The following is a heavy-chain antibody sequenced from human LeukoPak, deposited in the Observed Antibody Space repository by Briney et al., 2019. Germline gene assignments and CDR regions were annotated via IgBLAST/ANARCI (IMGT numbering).Heavy chain of an antibody. J-gene: IGHJ4*02. CDR3: AKDPSPYCGGDCYLDF. V-gene: IGHV3-23*02. CDR2: ISGSGGST. CDR1: VFTFSSYA. D-gene: IGHD2-21*02. Sequence: GGSLRLSCAASVFTFSSYAMSWVRQPPGKGLDWVSAISGSGGSTDSEDSVQGWFTISRDNSKNMLYLQMNRLRAEDTAVYYCAKDPSPYCGGDCYLDFWGQGTLVTVSS.